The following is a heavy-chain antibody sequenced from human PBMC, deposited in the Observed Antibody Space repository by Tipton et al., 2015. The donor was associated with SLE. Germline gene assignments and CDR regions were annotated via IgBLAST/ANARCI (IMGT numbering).Heavy chain of an antibody. CDR3: ALDYETYSYFDL. J-gene: IGHJ2*01. D-gene: IGHD4-17*01. V-gene: IGHV1-3*04. CDR2: INTVSGHT. Sequence: QVQLVQSGPEVKKPGASVKVSCKTSGYTYATYSIHWLRQAPGQRLEWMGWINTVSGHTKFSQRFRDRVTLTRDTSANIAYLEVNSLTSADTAVYYCALDYETYSYFDLWGRGTLVTVSS. CDR1: GYTYATYS.